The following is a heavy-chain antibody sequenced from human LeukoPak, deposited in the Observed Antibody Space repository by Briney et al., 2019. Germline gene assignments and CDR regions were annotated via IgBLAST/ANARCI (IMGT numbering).Heavy chain of an antibody. Sequence: PSETLSLTCAVYGGSFSGYYWRWIRQPPGKGLEWIGEINHSGSTNYNPSLKSRVTISVDTSKNQFSLKLSSVTAADTAVYYCARAAPMYSSSWSLDYWGQGTLVTVSS. V-gene: IGHV4-34*01. CDR3: ARAAPMYSSSWSLDY. CDR1: GGSFSGYY. J-gene: IGHJ4*02. D-gene: IGHD6-13*01. CDR2: INHSGST.